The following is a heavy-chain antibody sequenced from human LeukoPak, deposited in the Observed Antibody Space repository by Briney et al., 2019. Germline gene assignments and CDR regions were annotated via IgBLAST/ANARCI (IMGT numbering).Heavy chain of an antibody. CDR1: GFTFSSYG. CDR3: ARGNFYSGSGSSPLDY. J-gene: IGHJ4*02. CDR2: ISYDGSNK. D-gene: IGHD3-10*01. V-gene: IGHV3-30*03. Sequence: GGSLRLSCAASGFTFSSYGMHWVRQAPGKGLEWVAVISYDGSNKYYADSVKGRFTISRDNAKNTLFLQMNSLGAEDSAVYYCARGNFYSGSGSSPLDYWGQGTLVTVSS.